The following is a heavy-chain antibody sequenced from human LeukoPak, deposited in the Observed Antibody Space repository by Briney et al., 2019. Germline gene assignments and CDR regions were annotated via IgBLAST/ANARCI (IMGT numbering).Heavy chain of an antibody. D-gene: IGHD4-17*01. CDR1: GYTFTSYG. CDR2: ISAYNGNT. CDR3: ARGLPSQTFGTTVTS. J-gene: IGHJ4*02. Sequence: ASVKVSCKASGYTFTSYGISWARQAPGQGLEWMGWISAYNGNTNYAQKLQGRVTMTTDTSTSTAYMELRSLRSDDTAVYYCARGLPSQTFGTTVTSWGQGTLVTVSS. V-gene: IGHV1-18*01.